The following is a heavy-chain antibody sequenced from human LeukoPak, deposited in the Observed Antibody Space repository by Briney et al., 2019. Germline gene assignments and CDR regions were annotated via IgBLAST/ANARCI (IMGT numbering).Heavy chain of an antibody. Sequence: SGGSLRLSCAASGFTFSSCSMNWVRQAPGKGLEWVSTISAGPGDTYYADSVKGRFTISRDNSKNTLFLQMNSLRAEDTAVYFCVKGGAGIIQPPDFWGQGTRVTVSS. J-gene: IGHJ4*02. V-gene: IGHV3-23*01. CDR2: ISAGPGDT. CDR1: GFTFSSCS. CDR3: VKGGAGIIQPPDF. D-gene: IGHD4/OR15-4a*01.